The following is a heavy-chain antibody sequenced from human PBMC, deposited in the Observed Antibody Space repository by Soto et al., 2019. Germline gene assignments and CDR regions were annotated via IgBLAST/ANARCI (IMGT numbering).Heavy chain of an antibody. V-gene: IGHV1-8*01. CDR1: GYTFTSYD. CDR2: MNPNSGNT. CDR3: ARENRVYDLWRGYDRVSNEIDY. Sequence: QVQLVQSGAEVKKPGASVKVSCKASGYTFTSYDINWVRQATGQGLEWMGWMNPNSGNTGYAQKFQGRVTMTRNTAISTAYRERSSLRSEDAAVDYCARENRVYDLWRGYDRVSNEIDYWGQGTLVTVSS. J-gene: IGHJ4*02. D-gene: IGHD3-3*01.